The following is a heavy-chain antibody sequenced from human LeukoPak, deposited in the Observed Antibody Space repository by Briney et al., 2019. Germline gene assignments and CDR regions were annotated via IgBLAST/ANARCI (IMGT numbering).Heavy chain of an antibody. Sequence: GGSLRLSCAASGFTFRNYPMSWVRQAPGKGLEWVSSISGSGGSTFYADSVKGRFTISRDNSKNTLYLQMSSLRAEDTAIYYCATGPPYGDYGGSWGPGTRVTVSS. CDR3: ATGPPYGDYGGS. V-gene: IGHV3-23*01. CDR1: GFTFRNYP. D-gene: IGHD4-17*01. J-gene: IGHJ4*02. CDR2: ISGSGGST.